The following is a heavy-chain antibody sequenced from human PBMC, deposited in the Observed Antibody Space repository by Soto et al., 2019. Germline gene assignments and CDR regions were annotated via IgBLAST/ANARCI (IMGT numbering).Heavy chain of an antibody. V-gene: IGHV3-21*01. D-gene: IGHD5-12*01. CDR2: ISTGSDYI. CDR1: GFTLSSYS. CDR3: ARTPRASIPSDY. J-gene: IGHJ4*02. Sequence: PGGSLRLSCTVSGFTLSSYSMNWVRQAPGKGLEWVSSISTGSDYIYYVDSVKGRFTISRDNAKNSLYLQMNSLRVEDTAVYYCARTPRASIPSDYWGQGTLVTVSS.